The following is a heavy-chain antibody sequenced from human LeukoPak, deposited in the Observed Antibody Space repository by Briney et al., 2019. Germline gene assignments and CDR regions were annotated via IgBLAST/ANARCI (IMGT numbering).Heavy chain of an antibody. V-gene: IGHV1-3*01. CDR3: ARDLWDIVVAGVDTAMGIFDY. Sequence: ASVKVSCKASGYTFTSYAMHWVRQAPGQRLEWIGWINAGNGNTKYSQKFQGRVTITRDTSASTAYMELSSLRSEDTAVYYCARDLWDIVVAGVDTAMGIFDYWGQGTLVTVSS. D-gene: IGHD5-18*01. CDR1: GYTFTSYA. CDR2: INAGNGNT. J-gene: IGHJ4*02.